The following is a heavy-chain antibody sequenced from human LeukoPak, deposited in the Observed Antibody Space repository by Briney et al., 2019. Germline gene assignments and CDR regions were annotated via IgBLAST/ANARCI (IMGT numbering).Heavy chain of an antibody. J-gene: IGHJ4*02. Sequence: GGSLRLSCAASRFTFSNAWVSWVRQAQGKGLEWVGRIKSKTDGGTTDYAAPVKGRFTISRDDSKNTLYLQMNSLKTEDTAVYYCTTHGMTVTTFDYWGQGTLVTVSS. D-gene: IGHD4-17*01. CDR2: IKSKTDGGTT. CDR1: RFTFSNAW. CDR3: TTHGMTVTTFDY. V-gene: IGHV3-15*01.